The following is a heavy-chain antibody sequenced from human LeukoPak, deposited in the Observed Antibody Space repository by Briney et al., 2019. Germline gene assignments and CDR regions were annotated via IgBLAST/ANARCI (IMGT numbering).Heavy chain of an antibody. CDR1: GGSISGYY. Sequence: SETPSLTCTVSGGSISGYYWSWIRQPPGKALEWIGYISYSGNTNYTPYLKSRLTISLHTSKNQISLKLSSVTAADTAVYYCAAGGDGMATILADSWGQGTLVTVSS. CDR3: AAGGDGMATILADS. D-gene: IGHD5-24*01. V-gene: IGHV4-59*08. CDR2: ISYSGNT. J-gene: IGHJ4*02.